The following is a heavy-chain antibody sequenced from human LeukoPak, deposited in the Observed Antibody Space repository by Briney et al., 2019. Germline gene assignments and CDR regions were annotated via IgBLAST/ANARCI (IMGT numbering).Heavy chain of an antibody. CDR3: AREIAAAGTNYFDY. D-gene: IGHD6-13*01. CDR2: ISSSSSYI. CDR1: GFTFSSYS. V-gene: IGHV3-21*01. J-gene: IGHJ4*02. Sequence: PGGSLRLSCAASGFTFSSYSMNWVRQAPRKGLEWVSSISSSSSYIYYADSVKGRFTISRDNAKNSLYLQMNSLRAEDTAVYYCAREIAAAGTNYFDYWGQGTLVTVSS.